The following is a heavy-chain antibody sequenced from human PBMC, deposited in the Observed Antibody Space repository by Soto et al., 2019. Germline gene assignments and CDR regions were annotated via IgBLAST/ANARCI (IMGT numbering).Heavy chain of an antibody. D-gene: IGHD3-3*01. CDR3: ARDQVFDYDFWSGYYDYYYYGMDV. V-gene: IGHV3-11*04. Sequence: GSLRLSCAASGFTFSDYYMNWVRQAPGKGLEWVSSISSSSTIYYADSVKGRFTISRDNAKNSLYLQMNSLRAEDTAVYYCARDQVFDYDFWSGYYDYYYYGMDVWGQGTTVTVSS. CDR2: ISSSSTI. J-gene: IGHJ6*02. CDR1: GFTFSDYY.